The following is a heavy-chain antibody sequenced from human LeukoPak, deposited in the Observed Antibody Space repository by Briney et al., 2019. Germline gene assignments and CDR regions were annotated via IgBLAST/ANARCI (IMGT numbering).Heavy chain of an antibody. Sequence: GGSLRLSCAASGFAVGSTYLTWVRQAPGKGLEWVSVIYAGGSTYYADSVKGRFTISRDNSKNTLYLQMNSLRAEDTAVYYCAREIPSHAFDIWGQGTMVTVSS. D-gene: IGHD2-2*02. J-gene: IGHJ3*02. CDR1: GFAVGSTY. CDR3: AREIPSHAFDI. V-gene: IGHV3-53*01. CDR2: IYAGGST.